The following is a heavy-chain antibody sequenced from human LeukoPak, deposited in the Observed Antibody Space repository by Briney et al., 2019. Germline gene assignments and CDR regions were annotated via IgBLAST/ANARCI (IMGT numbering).Heavy chain of an antibody. D-gene: IGHD6-19*01. CDR1: GYTFTSYG. CDR3: AIDSSGWYRPNY. V-gene: IGHV1-18*01. Sequence: ASVKVSCKASGYTFTSYGISWVRQAPGQGLEWTGWISAYNGNTNYAQKLQGRVTMTTDTSTSTAYMELRSLRSDDTAVYYCAIDSSGWYRPNYWGQGTLVTVSS. CDR2: ISAYNGNT. J-gene: IGHJ4*02.